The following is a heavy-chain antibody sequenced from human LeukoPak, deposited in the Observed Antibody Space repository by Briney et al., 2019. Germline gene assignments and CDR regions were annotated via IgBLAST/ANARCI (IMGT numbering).Heavy chain of an antibody. CDR2: INTNTGNP. D-gene: IGHD1-26*01. J-gene: IGHJ4*02. Sequence: ASVNVSCKASGYSFTSYGLNWVRQAPGQGLEWMGWINTNTGNPTYAQGFTGRLVFALDTSVSTAYLQIRSLKAEDTAVYYCARDESYSGTSLYYWGQGTLVAVSS. CDR1: GYSFTSYG. CDR3: ARDESYSGTSLYY. V-gene: IGHV7-4-1*02.